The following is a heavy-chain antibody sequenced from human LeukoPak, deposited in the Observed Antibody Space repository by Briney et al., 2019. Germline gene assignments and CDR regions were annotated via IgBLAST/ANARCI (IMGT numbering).Heavy chain of an antibody. J-gene: IGHJ4*02. CDR3: ARPPSSSGWSAFDY. D-gene: IGHD6-19*01. CDR2: ITGDSTYI. Sequence: PGGSLRLSCAASGITFSGYSMNWIRQAPGKGLEWVATITGDSTYISHADSVKGRFTISRDNAKNSVYLQMNSLRAEDTAVYYCARPPSSSGWSAFDYWGQGALVTVSS. CDR1: GITFSGYS. V-gene: IGHV3-21*01.